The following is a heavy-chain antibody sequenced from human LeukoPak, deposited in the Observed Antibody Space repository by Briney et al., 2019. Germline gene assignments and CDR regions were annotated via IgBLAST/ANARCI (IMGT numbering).Heavy chain of an antibody. D-gene: IGHD6-13*01. J-gene: IGHJ4*02. V-gene: IGHV3-30-3*01. CDR2: ISYDGSNK. CDR1: TNTFSSV. CDR3: ARDSSSNGRFDY. Sequence: GGSLRLSCAASTNTFSSVHWVRQAPGKGLEWVAVISYDGSNKYYADSVKGRFTISRDNSKNTLYLQMNSLRAEDTAVYYCARDSSSNGRFDYWGQGTLVTVSS.